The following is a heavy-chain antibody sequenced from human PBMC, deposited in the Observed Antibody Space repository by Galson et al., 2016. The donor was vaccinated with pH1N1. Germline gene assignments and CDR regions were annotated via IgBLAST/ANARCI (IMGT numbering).Heavy chain of an antibody. CDR3: ARGRLYGGDAIDI. D-gene: IGHD4-23*01. CDR2: IYHTGTT. J-gene: IGHJ3*02. Sequence: WNWIRQPPGKGLEWIGYIYHTGTTYYNPSLKSRFTISVDTSKNQFSLKVNSVTAADTAIYYCARGRLYGGDAIDIWGQGTMVTVSS. V-gene: IGHV4-30-2*01.